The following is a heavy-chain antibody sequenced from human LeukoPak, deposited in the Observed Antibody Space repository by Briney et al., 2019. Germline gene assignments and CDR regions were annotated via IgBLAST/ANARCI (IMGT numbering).Heavy chain of an antibody. CDR2: IYYSGST. CDR1: GGSVSSGIYY. Sequence: SETLSLTCTVSGGSVSSGIYYWGWIRQPPGKGLEWIGYIYYSGSTNYNPSLKSRVTISVDTSKNQFSLKLSSVTAADTAVYYCASHGSSGSYPIDAFDIWGQGTMVTVSS. J-gene: IGHJ3*02. CDR3: ASHGSSGSYPIDAFDI. D-gene: IGHD1-26*01. V-gene: IGHV4-61*01.